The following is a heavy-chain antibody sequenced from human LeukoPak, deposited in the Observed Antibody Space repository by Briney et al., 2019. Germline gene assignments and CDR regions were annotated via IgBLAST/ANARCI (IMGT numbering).Heavy chain of an antibody. V-gene: IGHV3-48*01. CDR2: ISSTRTTI. J-gene: IGHJ4*02. Sequence: GGSLRLSCAASGFTFSSYSMNWVRQAPGKGLEWVSNISSTRTTIYYADSVKGRFTISRDNAKNSLYLQMNSLRAEDTAVYYCARDSASSYYYDSSGYYPFDYWGQGTLVTVSS. D-gene: IGHD3-22*01. CDR3: ARDSASSYYYDSSGYYPFDY. CDR1: GFTFSSYS.